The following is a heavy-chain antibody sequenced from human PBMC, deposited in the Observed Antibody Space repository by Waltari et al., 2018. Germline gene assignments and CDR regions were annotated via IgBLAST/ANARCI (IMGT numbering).Heavy chain of an antibody. Sequence: EVQLLQSGGDLVQPGGSLSSSCAASGFRFSTTSMTWVRQVPGKGLEWVSSISGSGTGTYYADSVKGRFIISRDNSKNTLSLQMNSLRAEDTALYYCATFKGDYWGEGTLVTVSS. V-gene: IGHV3-23*01. CDR2: ISGSGTGT. J-gene: IGHJ4*02. CDR1: GFRFSTTS. D-gene: IGHD3-16*01. CDR3: ATFKGDY.